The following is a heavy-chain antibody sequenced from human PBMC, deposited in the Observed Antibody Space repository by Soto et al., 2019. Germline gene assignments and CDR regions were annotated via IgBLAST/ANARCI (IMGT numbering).Heavy chain of an antibody. CDR2: ISAYNGNT. CDR3: ARMGGYCSGGSCDARAYFDY. Sequence: ASVKVSCKASGYTFTYRYLHWVRQAPGQALEWMGWISAYNGNTNYAQKLQGRVTMTTDTSTSTAYMELRSLRSDDTAVYYCARMGGYCSGGSCDARAYFDYWGQGTLVTVSS. V-gene: IGHV1-18*04. CDR1: GYTFTYRY. J-gene: IGHJ4*02. D-gene: IGHD2-15*01.